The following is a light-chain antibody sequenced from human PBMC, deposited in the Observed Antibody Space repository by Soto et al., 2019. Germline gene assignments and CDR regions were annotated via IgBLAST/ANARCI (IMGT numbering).Light chain of an antibody. Sequence: QSALTQPPSASGSPGQAVTISCTGTSSDVGGYNYVSWYQQHPGKAPKLMIYEVSKRPSGVPDRFSGSKSGNTASLTVSGLQAEDVGDCSCSSYAGYNNVVFGGGTKVTVL. J-gene: IGLJ3*02. CDR1: SSDVGGYNY. CDR2: EVS. CDR3: SSYAGYNNVV. V-gene: IGLV2-8*01.